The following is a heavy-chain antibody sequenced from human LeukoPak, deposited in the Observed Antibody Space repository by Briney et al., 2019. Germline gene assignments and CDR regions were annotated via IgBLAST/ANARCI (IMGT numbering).Heavy chain of an antibody. D-gene: IGHD3-16*01. CDR2: ISAYNGNT. J-gene: IGHJ4*02. CDR1: GYTFTSYG. CDR3: ARDGPWGQREFDY. Sequence: ASVKVSCKASGYTFTSYGTSWVRQAPGRGLEWMGWISAYNGNTNYAQKLQGRVTMTRDTSISTAYMELSRLRSDDTAVYYCARDGPWGQREFDYWGQGTLVTVSS. V-gene: IGHV1-18*01.